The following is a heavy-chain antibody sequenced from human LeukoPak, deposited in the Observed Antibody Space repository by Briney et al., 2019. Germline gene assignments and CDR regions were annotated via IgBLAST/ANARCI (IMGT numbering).Heavy chain of an antibody. CDR2: INPNSGGT. V-gene: IGHV1-2*02. Sequence: GASVKVSCKASGYTFTGYYMHWVRQAPGQGLEWMGGINPNSGGTNYAQKFQGRVTMTRDTSISTAYMELSRLRSDDTAVYYCARLILELGGYAVDYWGQGTLVTVSS. J-gene: IGHJ4*02. CDR1: GYTFTGYY. CDR3: ARLILELGGYAVDY. D-gene: IGHD3-3*01.